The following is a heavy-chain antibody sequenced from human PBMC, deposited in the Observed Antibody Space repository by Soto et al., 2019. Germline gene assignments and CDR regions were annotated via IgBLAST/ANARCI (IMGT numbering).Heavy chain of an antibody. CDR2: ISAYNGNT. V-gene: IGHV1-18*01. Sequence: ASVKVSCKASGYTFTSYGISWVRQVPGQGLEWMGWISAYNGNTNYAQKLQGRVTMTTDTSTSTAYMELRSLRSDDTAVYYCARDPSEYYDSSGYYWPFDYWGQGTLVTVSS. CDR1: GYTFTSYG. J-gene: IGHJ4*02. D-gene: IGHD3-22*01. CDR3: ARDPSEYYDSSGYYWPFDY.